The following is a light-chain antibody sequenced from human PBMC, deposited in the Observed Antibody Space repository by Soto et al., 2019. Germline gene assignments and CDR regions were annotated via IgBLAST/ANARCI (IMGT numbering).Light chain of an antibody. CDR2: KAS. CDR3: QQNKRYSYT. V-gene: IGKV1-5*03. Sequence: DIQMTQSPSTLSASVGDRVTITCRASQSVSGWLAWYQQKPGTAPKLLIYKASTLQSGVPSRFSGSGSGTEYTLTISSLQPDDFATYYCQQNKRYSYTFGQGTKVEFK. J-gene: IGKJ2*01. CDR1: QSVSGW.